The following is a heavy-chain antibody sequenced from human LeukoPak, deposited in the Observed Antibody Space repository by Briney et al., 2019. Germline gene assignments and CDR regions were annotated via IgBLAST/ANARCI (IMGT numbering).Heavy chain of an antibody. CDR2: IYTSGST. D-gene: IGHD3-22*01. CDR3: AREIYDSSGYSYAFDI. J-gene: IGHJ3*02. CDR1: GGSISSYY. V-gene: IGHV4-4*07. Sequence: PSETLSLTCTVSGGSISSYYWSWIRQPAGKGLEWIGRIYTSGSTNYNPSLKSRVTMSVDTSKNQFSLKLSSVTAADTAVYYCAREIYDSSGYSYAFDIWGRGTMVTVSS.